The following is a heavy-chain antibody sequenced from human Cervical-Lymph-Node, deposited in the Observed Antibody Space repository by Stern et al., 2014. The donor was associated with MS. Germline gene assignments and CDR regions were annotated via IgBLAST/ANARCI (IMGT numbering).Heavy chain of an antibody. D-gene: IGHD2-15*01. V-gene: IGHV4-59*01. CDR1: GGSISSYY. J-gene: IGHJ4*02. CDR3: ARELKGSIDY. CDR2: IYYSGST. Sequence: VQLQESGPGLVKPSETLSLTCTVSGGSISSYYWSWIRQPPGKGLEWIGYIYYSGSTNYNPSLKSRVTISVDTSKNQFSLKLSSVTAADTAVYYCARELKGSIDYWGQGTLVTVSS.